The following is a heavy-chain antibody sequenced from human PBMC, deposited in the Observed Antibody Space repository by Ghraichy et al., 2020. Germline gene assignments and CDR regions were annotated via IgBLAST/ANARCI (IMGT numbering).Heavy chain of an antibody. D-gene: IGHD6-13*01. J-gene: IGHJ3*02. CDR2: IWYDGSNK. CDR1: GFTFSSYG. Sequence: GESLNISCAASGFTFSSYGMHWVRQAPGKGLEWVAVIWYDGSNKYYADSVKGRFTISRDNSKNTLYLQMNSLRAEDTAVYYCASLIAAAGTLPLYDAFDIWGQGTMVTVSS. CDR3: ASLIAAAGTLPLYDAFDI. V-gene: IGHV3-33*01.